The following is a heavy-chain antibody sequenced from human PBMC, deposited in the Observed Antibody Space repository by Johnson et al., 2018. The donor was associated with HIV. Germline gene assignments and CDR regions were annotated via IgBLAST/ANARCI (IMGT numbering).Heavy chain of an antibody. CDR3: ARDLDTGGAIGAFDI. CDR2: IKQDGSER. J-gene: IGHJ3*02. CDR1: RFTFSSYW. D-gene: IGHD3-10*01. V-gene: IGHV3-7*01. Sequence: VQLVESGGGLVQPGGSLRLSCAASRFTFSSYWMNWVRQAPGKGLEWVANIKQDGSERYYVDSVKGRFTISRDNAKNSLYLQMSSLRVEHTAVYFCARDLDTGGAIGAFDIGGQGTMVTVSS.